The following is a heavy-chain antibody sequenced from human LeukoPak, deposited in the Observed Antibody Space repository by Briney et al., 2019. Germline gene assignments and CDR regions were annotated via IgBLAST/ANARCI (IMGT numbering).Heavy chain of an antibody. V-gene: IGHV3-48*01. CDR2: ISSSSSTI. Sequence: GGSLRLSCAASGFTFSSYSMNWVRQAPGKGLEWVSYISSSSSTIYYADSVKGRFTISRDNAKNSLYLQMNSLRAEDTAVYYCARCIWSGSNDAFDIWGQGTMVTVSS. CDR1: GFTFSSYS. CDR3: ARCIWSGSNDAFDI. J-gene: IGHJ3*02. D-gene: IGHD3-3*01.